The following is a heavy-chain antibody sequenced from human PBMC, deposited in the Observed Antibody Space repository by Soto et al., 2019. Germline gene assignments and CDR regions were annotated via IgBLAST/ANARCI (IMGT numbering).Heavy chain of an antibody. Sequence: EASVKVSFKASGYTFTSYYMHWVRQAPGQGLEWMGIINPSGGSTSYAQKFQGRVTMTRDTSTSTVYMELSSLRSEDTAVYYCARAFYSGSYYDSLDYWGQGTLVTVSS. CDR2: INPSGGST. CDR1: GYTFTSYY. D-gene: IGHD1-26*01. V-gene: IGHV1-46*01. CDR3: ARAFYSGSYYDSLDY. J-gene: IGHJ4*02.